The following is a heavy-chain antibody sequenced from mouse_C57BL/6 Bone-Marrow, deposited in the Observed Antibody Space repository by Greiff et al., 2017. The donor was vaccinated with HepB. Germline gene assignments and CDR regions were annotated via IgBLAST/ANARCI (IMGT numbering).Heavy chain of an antibody. V-gene: IGHV2-6*01. D-gene: IGHD2-1*01. CDR1: GFSFTSYG. CDR2: IWGVGST. J-gene: IGHJ4*01. CDR3: ASWIYYGNVRRAMDY. Sequence: VQLQQSGPGLVAPSQSLSITCTVSGFSFTSYGVDWVRQSPGKGLEWLGVIWGVGSTNYNSALKSRLSISKDNSKSQVFLKMNSLQTDDTAMYYCASWIYYGNVRRAMDYWGQGTSVTVPS.